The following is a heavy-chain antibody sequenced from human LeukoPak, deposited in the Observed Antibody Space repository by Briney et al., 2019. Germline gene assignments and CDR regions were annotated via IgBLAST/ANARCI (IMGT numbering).Heavy chain of an antibody. Sequence: GGSLRLSCAASGFTFSDYALSWVRQAPGKGLEWVSAISGSGGSTYYADSVKGRFTISRDNSKNTLYLQMNSLRAEDTAVYYCANIDSGSYLDYWGQGTLVTVSS. CDR1: GFTFSDYA. J-gene: IGHJ4*02. CDR2: ISGSGGST. CDR3: ANIDSGSYLDY. V-gene: IGHV3-23*01. D-gene: IGHD1-26*01.